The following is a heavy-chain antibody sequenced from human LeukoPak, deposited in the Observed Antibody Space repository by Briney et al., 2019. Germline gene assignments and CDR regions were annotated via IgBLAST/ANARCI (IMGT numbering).Heavy chain of an antibody. CDR3: ARDVHLRWSHTFDI. Sequence: QVQLVESGGGVVQPGRSLRLSCAASGFTFSSYGMHWVRQAPGKGLEWVAVIWYDGSNKYYADSVKGRFTISRDNSKNTLYLQMNSLRAEDTAVYYCARDVHLRWSHTFDIWGQGTMVTVSS. D-gene: IGHD4-23*01. J-gene: IGHJ3*02. CDR1: GFTFSSYG. V-gene: IGHV3-30*19. CDR2: IWYDGSNK.